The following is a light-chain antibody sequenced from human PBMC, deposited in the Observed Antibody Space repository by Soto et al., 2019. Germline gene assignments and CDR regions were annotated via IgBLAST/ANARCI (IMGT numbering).Light chain of an antibody. J-gene: IGKJ1*01. Sequence: EIVLTQSPGTLSLSPGERATLSCRASQSVSSSYLAWYQQKPGQAPRLLIYGASSRATGIPDRFSGSGSGTDFTLTISRLEPEDFAVYYGQQYGSSPAFGQGTKV. CDR2: GAS. V-gene: IGKV3-20*01. CDR1: QSVSSSY. CDR3: QQYGSSPA.